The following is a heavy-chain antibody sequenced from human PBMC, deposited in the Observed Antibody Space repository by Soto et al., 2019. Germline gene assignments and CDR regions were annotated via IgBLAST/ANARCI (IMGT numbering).Heavy chain of an antibody. V-gene: IGHV1-2*04. Sequence: ASVKVSCKASGHTFTGYYMHWVRQAPGQGLEWMGWINPNSGGTNYAQTFQGWVTMTRDTSISTAYMELSRLRSDDTAIYYCARQVTGLMGYAYDIWGQGTTVTVSS. CDR1: GHTFTGYY. J-gene: IGHJ3*02. D-gene: IGHD2-8*02. CDR3: ARQVTGLMGYAYDI. CDR2: INPNSGGT.